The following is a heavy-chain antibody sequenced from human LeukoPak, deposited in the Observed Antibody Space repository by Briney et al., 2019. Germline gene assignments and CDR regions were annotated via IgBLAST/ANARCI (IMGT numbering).Heavy chain of an antibody. J-gene: IGHJ4*02. CDR2: ISSSDDRI. CDR1: GFTFSDYY. V-gene: IGHV3-11*01. CDR3: ATEMGPHSY. Sequence: PGGSLRLSCAASGFTFSDYYMSWIRQAPGRGLEWLSYISSSDDRIDYTDSVKGRFTISRDNAKDTVYLQMNSLRVEDTAVYYCATEMGPHSYWGQGTLVTVSS. D-gene: IGHD1-26*01.